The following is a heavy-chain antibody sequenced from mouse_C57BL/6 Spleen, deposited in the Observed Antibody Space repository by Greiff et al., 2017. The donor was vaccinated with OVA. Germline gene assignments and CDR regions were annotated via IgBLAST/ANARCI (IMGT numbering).Heavy chain of an antibody. J-gene: IGHJ4*01. V-gene: IGHV1-18*01. Sequence: EVQLQESGPELVKPGASVKIPCKASGYTFTDYNMDWVKQSHGKSLEWIGDINPNNGGTIYNQKFKGKATLTVDKSSSTAYMELRSLTSEDTAVYYCARVEDLLEDYAMDYWGQGTSVTVSS. CDR1: GYTFTDYN. CDR2: INPNNGGT. D-gene: IGHD2-1*01. CDR3: ARVEDLLEDYAMDY.